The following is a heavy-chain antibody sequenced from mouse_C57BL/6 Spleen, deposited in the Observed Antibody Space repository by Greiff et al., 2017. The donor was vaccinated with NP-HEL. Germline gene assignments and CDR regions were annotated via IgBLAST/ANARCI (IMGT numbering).Heavy chain of an antibody. D-gene: IGHD1-1*01. CDR3: SSSYYYGSEDYAMDY. CDR2: IDPANGNT. J-gene: IGHJ4*01. CDR1: GFNIKNTY. V-gene: IGHV14-3*01. Sequence: VQLQQSVAELVRPGASVKLSCTASGFNIKNTYMHWVKQRPEQGLEWIGRIDPANGNTKYAPKFQGKATITADTSSNTAYLQLSSLTSEDTAIYYCSSSYYYGSEDYAMDYWGQGTSVTVSS.